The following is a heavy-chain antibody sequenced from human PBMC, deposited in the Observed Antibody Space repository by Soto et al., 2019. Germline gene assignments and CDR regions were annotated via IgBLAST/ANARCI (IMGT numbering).Heavy chain of an antibody. Sequence: PGGSLRLSCAASGFTFSSYSMNWVRQAPGKGLEWVSYISSSSTTKYYTDSVKGRFTISRDNAKNSLYLQMNSLRDDDTAVYYCARDTAPSDVWGQGTTVTVSS. CDR3: ARDTAPSDV. D-gene: IGHD4-17*01. V-gene: IGHV3-48*02. J-gene: IGHJ6*02. CDR1: GFTFSSYS. CDR2: ISSSSTTK.